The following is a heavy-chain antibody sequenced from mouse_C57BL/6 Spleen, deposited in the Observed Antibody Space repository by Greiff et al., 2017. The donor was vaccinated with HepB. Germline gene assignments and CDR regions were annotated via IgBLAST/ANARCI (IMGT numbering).Heavy chain of an antibody. CDR1: GYTFTDYY. Sequence: VKLMESGAELVRPGASVKLSCKASGYTFTDYYINWVKQRPGQGLEWIARIYPGSGNTYYNEKFKGKATLTAEKSSSTAYMQLSSLTSEDSAVYFCASYYDYDGAMDYWGQGTSVTVSS. CDR2: IYPGSGNT. D-gene: IGHD2-4*01. V-gene: IGHV1-76*01. CDR3: ASYYDYDGAMDY. J-gene: IGHJ4*01.